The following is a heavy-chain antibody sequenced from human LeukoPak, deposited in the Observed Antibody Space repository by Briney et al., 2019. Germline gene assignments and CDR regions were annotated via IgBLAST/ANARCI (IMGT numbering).Heavy chain of an antibody. CDR2: IIPIFGTA. CDR1: GGTFSSYA. CDR3: AREVVAATRSEYYFDY. D-gene: IGHD2-15*01. V-gene: IGHV1-69*13. J-gene: IGHJ4*02. Sequence: SVKVSCKASGGTFSSYAISWVRQAPGQGLEWMGGIIPIFGTANYAQRFQGRVTITADESTSTAYMELSSLRSEDTAVYYCAREVVAATRSEYYFDYWGQGTLVTVSS.